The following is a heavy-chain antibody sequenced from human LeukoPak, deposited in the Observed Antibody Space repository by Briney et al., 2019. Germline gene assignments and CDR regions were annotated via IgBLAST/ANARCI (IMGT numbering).Heavy chain of an antibody. CDR3: ARFHSSTWYADY. V-gene: IGHV5-10-1*04. D-gene: IGHD6-13*01. CDR2: IDPSDSYT. CDR1: GYSFPSYW. Sequence: GESLRISCKGSGYSFPSYWITWVRQMPGKGLEWMGRIDPSDSYTNYSPSFQGQVTISADKSISTAYLQWSSLKASDTAMYYCARFHSSTWYADYWGQGTLVTVSS. J-gene: IGHJ4*02.